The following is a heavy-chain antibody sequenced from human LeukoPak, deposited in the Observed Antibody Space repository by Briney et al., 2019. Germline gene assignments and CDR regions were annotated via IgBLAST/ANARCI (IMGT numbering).Heavy chain of an antibody. V-gene: IGHV1-2*02. CDR3: ARARWQLVPYFDS. D-gene: IGHD6-6*01. CDR2: INPYSGGT. CDR1: GYTFTDYY. J-gene: IGHJ4*02. Sequence: GASVKVSCKASGYTFTDYYMHWVRQAPGQGLEWMGWINPYSGGTNFAQKFQGRVAMTRDTSISTAYMELGSLRSDDTAVYYCARARWQLVPYFDSWGQGTLVTVSS.